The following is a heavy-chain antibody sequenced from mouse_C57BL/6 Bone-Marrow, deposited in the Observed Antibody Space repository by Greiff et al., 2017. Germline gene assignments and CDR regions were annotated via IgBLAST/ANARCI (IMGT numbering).Heavy chain of an antibody. J-gene: IGHJ1*03. Sequence: VQLKESVAELVRPGASVKLSCTASGFNIKNTYMHWVKQRPEQGLEWIGRIDPANGNTKYAPKFQGKATITADTSSNTAYLPLSSLTSEDTAIYYCARSPITTVVHWYFDVWGTGTTVTVSS. V-gene: IGHV14-3*01. CDR1: GFNIKNTY. CDR3: ARSPITTVVHWYFDV. CDR2: IDPANGNT. D-gene: IGHD1-1*01.